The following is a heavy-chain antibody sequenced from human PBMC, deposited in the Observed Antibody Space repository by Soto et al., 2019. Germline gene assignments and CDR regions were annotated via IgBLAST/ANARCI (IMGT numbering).Heavy chain of an antibody. Sequence: PGGSLRLSCAASGITFSSYWMTWVRQAPGKGLEWVANIKQDGNEKYYVDSVKGRFTISRDNAKNSLYLQMNSLRVEDTAVYYCARDKLRWYYWGQGTLVTVSS. D-gene: IGHD4-17*01. J-gene: IGHJ4*02. CDR2: IKQDGNEK. V-gene: IGHV3-7*01. CDR1: GITFSSYW. CDR3: ARDKLRWYY.